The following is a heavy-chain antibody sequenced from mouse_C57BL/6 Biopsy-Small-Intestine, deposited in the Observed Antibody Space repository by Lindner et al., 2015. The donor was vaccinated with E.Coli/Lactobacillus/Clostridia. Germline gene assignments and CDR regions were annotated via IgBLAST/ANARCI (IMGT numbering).Heavy chain of an antibody. J-gene: IGHJ1*01. CDR3: ARDDLWFGEFGLDV. D-gene: IGHD2-2*01. Sequence: SVKVSCKASGFTFSTSGISWVRQAPGQGLEWMGWTNGYNGNPKYAEKFQGRLTITTDTSTNTAYMELRSLKSDDTAVYYCARDDLWFGEFGLDVWGQGTTTTVSS. CDR2: TNGYNGNP. CDR1: GFTFSTSG. V-gene: IGHV14-3*01.